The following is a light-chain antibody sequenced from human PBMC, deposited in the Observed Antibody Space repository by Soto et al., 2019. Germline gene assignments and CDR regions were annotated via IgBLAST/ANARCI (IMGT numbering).Light chain of an antibody. CDR1: QSVASN. J-gene: IGKJ2*01. Sequence: EIVVTQSPASLSVSPVDGATLSCRASQSVASNVAWYQQKPGQGPRLLIHGASTRAVGVPARFSGSGSGTDFTLTISSLQSEDFAVYYCQQYHNWPPQYTFVQGTKLQIK. V-gene: IGKV3-15*01. CDR2: GAS. CDR3: QQYHNWPPQYT.